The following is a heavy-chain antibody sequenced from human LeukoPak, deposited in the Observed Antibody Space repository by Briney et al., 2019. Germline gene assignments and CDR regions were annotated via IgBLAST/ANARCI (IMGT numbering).Heavy chain of an antibody. CDR2: IKQDGSEK. V-gene: IGHV3-7*01. D-gene: IGHD4-23*01. J-gene: IGHJ5*02. CDR3: ARGGASPDDGGNFWFDP. CDR1: GFTFSSYW. Sequence: GGSLRLSCAASGFTFSSYWMSWVRQAPGKGLEWVANIKQDGSEKYYVDSVKGRFTISRDNAKNSLYLQMNSLRAEDTAVYYCARGGASPDDGGNFWFDPWSQGTLVTVSS.